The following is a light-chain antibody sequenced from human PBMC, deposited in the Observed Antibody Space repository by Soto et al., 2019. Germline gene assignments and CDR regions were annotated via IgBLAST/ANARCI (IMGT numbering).Light chain of an antibody. CDR2: GAS. J-gene: IGKJ2*01. V-gene: IGKV3-20*01. CDR1: QSMNSDY. Sequence: EIVLTQSPGTLSLSPGERATLSCRASQSMNSDYLAWYQQKPGQAPRLLIYGASRRATGIPDRFRGSGSGTDFTLTISRLEPEDFAVYYCQQYGSPYTFGQGTKLEIK. CDR3: QQYGSPYT.